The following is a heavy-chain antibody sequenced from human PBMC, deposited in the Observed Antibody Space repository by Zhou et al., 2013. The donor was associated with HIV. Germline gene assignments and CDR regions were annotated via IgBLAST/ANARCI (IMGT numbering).Heavy chain of an antibody. CDR1: GYTFTSYY. Sequence: QVQLVQSGAEVQKPGASVKVSCKASGYTFTSYYLHWVRQAPGQGLEWMGIINPFGGSTSYAQKFQGRVTMTRDTSTSTVYMELSSLRSEDTAVYYCAREVRDSSGYQGGWFDPWGQGTLVTVSS. CDR2: INPFGGST. J-gene: IGHJ5*02. V-gene: IGHV1-46*01. CDR3: AREVRDSSGYQGGWFDP. D-gene: IGHD3-22*01.